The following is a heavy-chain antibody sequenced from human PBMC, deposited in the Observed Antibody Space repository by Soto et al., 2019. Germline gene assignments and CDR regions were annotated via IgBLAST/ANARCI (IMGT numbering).Heavy chain of an antibody. CDR1: GYTFTNHG. Sequence: ASVKVSCKTSGYTFTNHGINLVLHAPGQGLEWMGWINPYNANTNYAQKLQGRVTMTTDTSTSTAYMDLRSLTSDDTAVYYCARDRVAGIWGDAFDIWGQGTMVTVSS. CDR2: INPYNANT. D-gene: IGHD3-16*01. V-gene: IGHV1-18*04. CDR3: ARDRVAGIWGDAFDI. J-gene: IGHJ3*02.